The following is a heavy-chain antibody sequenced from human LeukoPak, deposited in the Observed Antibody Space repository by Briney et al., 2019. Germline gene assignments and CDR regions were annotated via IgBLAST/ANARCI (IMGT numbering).Heavy chain of an antibody. Sequence: KSGGSLRLSCAASGFTFSSYAMSWVRQAPGKGLEWVAVISYDGSNKYYADSVKGRFTISRDNSKNTLYLQMNSLRAEDTAVYYCARVTTEDAFDIWGQGTMVTVSS. CDR2: ISYDGSNK. J-gene: IGHJ3*02. V-gene: IGHV3-30-3*01. D-gene: IGHD4-11*01. CDR1: GFTFSSYA. CDR3: ARVTTEDAFDI.